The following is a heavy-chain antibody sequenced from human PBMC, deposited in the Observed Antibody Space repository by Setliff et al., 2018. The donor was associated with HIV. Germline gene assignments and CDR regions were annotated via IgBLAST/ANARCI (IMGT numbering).Heavy chain of an antibody. CDR3: VRDKNIILRGGSYFYMDV. Sequence: ASVKVSCKASGYAFSTSAISWVRQAPGQGLEWMGWISIHTGNTNYAEKVQDRVTVTADTSTSTVYMELRSLSYDDTAVYYCVRDKNIILRGGSYFYMDVWGKGTTVTV. CDR1: GYAFSTSA. J-gene: IGHJ6*03. CDR2: ISIHTGNT. D-gene: IGHD2-8*01. V-gene: IGHV1-18*01.